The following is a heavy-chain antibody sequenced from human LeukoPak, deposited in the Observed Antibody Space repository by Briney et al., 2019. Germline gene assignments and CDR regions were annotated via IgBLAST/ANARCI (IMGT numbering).Heavy chain of an antibody. CDR1: GGPITSTNG. V-gene: IGHV4-4*02. J-gene: IGHJ4*02. CDR2: VSLSGLT. Sequence: PSETLSLTSGVSGGPITSTNGWSWVRQPPGQGLEWIGEVSLSGLTNYHPSLSSRVIMALDTSKNHLSLNLTSVTAADTAVYYCSRENGAFSPFGYWGQGTLVTVPS. CDR3: SRENGAFSPFGY. D-gene: IGHD2-8*01.